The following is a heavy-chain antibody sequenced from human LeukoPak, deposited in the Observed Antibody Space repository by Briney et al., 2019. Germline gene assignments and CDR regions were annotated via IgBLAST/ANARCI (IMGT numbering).Heavy chain of an antibody. V-gene: IGHV4-34*01. CDR1: GGSFSGYY. Sequence: PSETLSLTCAVYGGSFSGYYWSWIRQPPGKGLEWIGEINHSGSTNYNPSLKSRVTISVDTSKNQFSLKLSSVTAADTAVYYCARFPPYYFDYWGQGTLVTVSS. CDR2: INHSGST. J-gene: IGHJ4*02. CDR3: ARFPPYYFDY.